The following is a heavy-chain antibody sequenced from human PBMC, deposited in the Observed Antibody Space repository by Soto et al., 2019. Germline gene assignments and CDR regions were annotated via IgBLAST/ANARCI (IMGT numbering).Heavy chain of an antibody. D-gene: IGHD4-17*01. V-gene: IGHV4-31*03. Sequence: QVQLQESGPGLVKPSQTLSLTCTVSGGSITTGGYYWSWIRQHPGKGPEWIGYIYYSGSTYYNPSLESRVTISVDTSKNQFSLRLSSVTASYTAVYYCARGLSVTLFDYWGQGTLVAVSS. CDR2: IYYSGST. CDR3: ARGLSVTLFDY. CDR1: GGSITTGGYY. J-gene: IGHJ4*02.